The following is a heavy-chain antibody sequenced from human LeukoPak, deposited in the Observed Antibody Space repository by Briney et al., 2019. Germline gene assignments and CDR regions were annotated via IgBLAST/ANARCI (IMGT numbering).Heavy chain of an antibody. CDR1: GGSISTGGYS. V-gene: IGHV4-30-2*01. CDR3: ARAGDLIIVAMGAFDI. CDR2: IYYNGNT. D-gene: IGHD5-12*01. Sequence: PSETLSLTCAVSGGSISTGGYSWSWIRQPPGKGLEWIAYIYYNGNTYYNPSLKSRVTMSVDRSKNQFSLRLSSVTAADTAVYYCARAGDLIIVAMGAFDIWGQGTMVTVSS. J-gene: IGHJ3*02.